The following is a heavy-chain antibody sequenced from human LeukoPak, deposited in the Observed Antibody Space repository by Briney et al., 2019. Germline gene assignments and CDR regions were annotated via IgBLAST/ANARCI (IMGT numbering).Heavy chain of an antibody. CDR1: GDSISSGSYY. CDR2: VYYSGST. CDR3: ARGGGTYYNVDY. Sequence: SGTLSLTCTVSGDSISSGSYYWGWIRQPPGKGLEWIGTVYYSGSTYYNPSLKSRVTISVDTSRNQFSLKLSSVTAADTAVYYCARGGGTYYNVDYWGQGTLVTVSS. J-gene: IGHJ4*02. D-gene: IGHD1-26*01. V-gene: IGHV4-39*01.